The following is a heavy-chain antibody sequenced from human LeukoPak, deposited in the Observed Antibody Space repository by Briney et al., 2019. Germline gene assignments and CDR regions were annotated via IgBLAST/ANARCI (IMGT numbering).Heavy chain of an antibody. CDR3: AKDRGYDFWSGFYFDY. D-gene: IGHD3-3*01. CDR1: GFTFSSYA. CDR2: ISGSGGST. J-gene: IGHJ4*02. V-gene: IGHV3-23*01. Sequence: GGSLRLSCAASGFTFSSYAMSWVRQAPGRGREGVSAISGSGGSTYYADSVKGRFTISRDNSKNTLYLQMNSLRPEDTAVYYCAKDRGYDFWSGFYFDYWRQGTLVTVSS.